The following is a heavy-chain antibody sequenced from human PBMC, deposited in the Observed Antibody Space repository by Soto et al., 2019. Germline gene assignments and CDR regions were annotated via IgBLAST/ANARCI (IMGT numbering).Heavy chain of an antibody. D-gene: IGHD6-6*01. CDR3: ARDPARNWFDH. V-gene: IGHV3-74*01. CDR1: GFTFNNYF. CDR2: IKGDGSVI. J-gene: IGHJ5*02. Sequence: GGSRRLSCAASGFTFNNYFIHWVRQAPGRGLVWVSRIKGDGSVINYADSVQGRFTISIDNAKNMVHLQMDSLGAEDTAVYYCARDPARNWFDHWGQGTLVTVSS.